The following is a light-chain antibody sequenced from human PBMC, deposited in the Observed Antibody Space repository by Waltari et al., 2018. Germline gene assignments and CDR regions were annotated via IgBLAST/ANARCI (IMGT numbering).Light chain of an antibody. CDR3: CSYAGSYTFV. J-gene: IGLJ7*01. CDR2: DVV. CDR1: SSDVGNYNF. V-gene: IGLV2-11*01. Sequence: QSALTQPRSVSGSPGQSVTISCSGTSSDVGNYNFVSWYQQHPGNAPKLLIYDVVKRPSGVPDRFSVSKSGNTASLTSSGLQTEDEADYYCCSYAGSYTFVFGGGTQLTVL.